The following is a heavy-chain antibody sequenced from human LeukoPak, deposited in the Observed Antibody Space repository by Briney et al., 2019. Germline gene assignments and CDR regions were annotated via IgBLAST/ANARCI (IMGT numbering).Heavy chain of an antibody. CDR2: IYYSGST. V-gene: IGHV4-31*03. Sequence: SETLSLTCTVSGGSISSGGYYWSWIRQHPGKGLEWIGYIYYSGSTYYNPSLKSRVTISVDTSKNQFSLKLSSVTAADTAVYYCARSRLLPDDYFDYWGQGTPVTVSS. CDR1: GGSISSGGYY. J-gene: IGHJ4*02. D-gene: IGHD2-15*01. CDR3: ARSRLLPDDYFDY.